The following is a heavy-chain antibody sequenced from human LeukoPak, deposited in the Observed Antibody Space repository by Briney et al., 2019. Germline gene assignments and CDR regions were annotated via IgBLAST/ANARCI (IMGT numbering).Heavy chain of an antibody. J-gene: IGHJ5*02. D-gene: IGHD1-26*01. CDR2: IYTSGST. CDR1: GGSISSGSYY. Sequence: KPSQTLSLTCTVSGGSISSGSYYWSWIRQPAGKGLEWIGRIYTSGSTNYNPSLKSRVTISVDTSKNQFSLKLSSVTAADTAVYYCARVGANEVVNWFDPRGQGTLVTVSS. CDR3: ARVGANEVVNWFDP. V-gene: IGHV4-61*02.